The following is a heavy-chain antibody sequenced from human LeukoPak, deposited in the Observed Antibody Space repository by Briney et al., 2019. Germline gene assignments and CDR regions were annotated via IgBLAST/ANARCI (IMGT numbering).Heavy chain of an antibody. V-gene: IGHV1-46*01. CDR1: GYTFTSYY. Sequence: ASVKVSCKSSGYTFTSYYIHWVRQAPGQGLEWMGIISPSGGGTGYAQNFQGRVTMTRDTPTSTVYMELSSLRSEDTAVYFCARGGPQWLVLRKRFYFDSWGQGTLVTVSS. CDR2: ISPSGGGT. CDR3: ARGGPQWLVLRKRFYFDS. J-gene: IGHJ4*02. D-gene: IGHD6-19*01.